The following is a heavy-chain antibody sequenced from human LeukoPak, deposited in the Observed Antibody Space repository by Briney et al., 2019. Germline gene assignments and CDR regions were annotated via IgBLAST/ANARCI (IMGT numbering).Heavy chain of an antibody. CDR1: GFTFSSYA. D-gene: IGHD3-22*01. Sequence: GGSLRLSCAASGFTFSSYAMSWVRQAPGKGLEWVSTISASGGNTYYADSVKGRFTISRDNSKNTLYLQMNSLRAEDTAVYYCARAYYDTSGYLPFDYWGQGTLVTVSS. J-gene: IGHJ4*02. CDR2: ISASGGNT. V-gene: IGHV3-23*01. CDR3: ARAYYDTSGYLPFDY.